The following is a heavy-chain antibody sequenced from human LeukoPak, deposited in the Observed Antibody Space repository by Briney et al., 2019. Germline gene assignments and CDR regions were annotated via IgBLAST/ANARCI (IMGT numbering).Heavy chain of an antibody. Sequence: SVKVSCKASGGTFSSYAISWVRQAPGQGLEWMGGIIPIFGTANYAQKFQGRVTITADESTSTAYMELSSLRSEDTAVYYCARGPAPDLGAAAVFDWFDPWGQGTLVTVSS. D-gene: IGHD6-13*01. V-gene: IGHV1-69*13. CDR3: ARGPAPDLGAAAVFDWFDP. CDR2: IIPIFGTA. CDR1: GGTFSSYA. J-gene: IGHJ5*02.